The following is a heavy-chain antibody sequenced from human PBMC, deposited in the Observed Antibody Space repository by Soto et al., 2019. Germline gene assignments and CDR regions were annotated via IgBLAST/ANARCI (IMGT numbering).Heavy chain of an antibody. CDR1: GYTFTSYA. J-gene: IGHJ5*02. CDR3: ARSYYFGVVITGNWFDP. D-gene: IGHD3-3*01. Sequence: ASVKVSCKASGYTFTSYAMHWVRQAPGQRLEWMGWINAGNGNTKYSQKFQGRVTITRDTSASTAYMELSSLRSEDTAVYYCARSYYFGVVITGNWFDPWGQGTLVTVSS. CDR2: INAGNGNT. V-gene: IGHV1-3*01.